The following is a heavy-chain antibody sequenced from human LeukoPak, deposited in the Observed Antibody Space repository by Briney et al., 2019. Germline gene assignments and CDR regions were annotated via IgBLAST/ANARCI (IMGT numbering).Heavy chain of an antibody. CDR2: IYYTGAT. Sequence: SETLSLTCSVSGGSISSYYRSWIRQPPETGLEWIGYIYYTGATNYNPSLGSRVNISIDQSKRHLSLDLRSVTAADTAVYYCARDRRESSKANDAFDIWGQGTMVTVSS. CDR3: ARDRRESSKANDAFDI. CDR1: GGSISSYY. D-gene: IGHD4-11*01. J-gene: IGHJ3*02. V-gene: IGHV4-59*01.